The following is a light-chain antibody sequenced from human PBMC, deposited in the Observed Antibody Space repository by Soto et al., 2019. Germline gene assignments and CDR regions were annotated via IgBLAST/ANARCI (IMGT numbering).Light chain of an antibody. CDR1: QSISNY. CDR2: AAS. V-gene: IGKV1-39*01. J-gene: IGKJ3*01. CDR3: QEDYNTLSS. Sequence: DIQMTESPSSLSASVGDRVTITCRASQSISNYLNWYQQKPGKAPKLLIYAASSLQSGVPSRFGGSGPGTDFTPTISTLQPEYFAYCSDQEDYNTLSSFGPGTNVYIK.